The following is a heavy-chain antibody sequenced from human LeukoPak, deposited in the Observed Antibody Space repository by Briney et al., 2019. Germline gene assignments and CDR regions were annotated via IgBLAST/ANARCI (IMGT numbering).Heavy chain of an antibody. CDR2: IYYSGST. CDR1: GGSISSYY. D-gene: IGHD6-13*01. CDR3: ARGVHSSSWFETYYYYGMDV. Sequence: PSETLSLTCTVSGGSISSYYWSWIRQPPGKGLEWIGYIYYSGSTNYNPSLKSRVTISVDTSKNQLSLKLSSVTAADTAVYYCARGVHSSSWFETYYYYGMDVWGQGTTVTVSS. J-gene: IGHJ6*02. V-gene: IGHV4-59*01.